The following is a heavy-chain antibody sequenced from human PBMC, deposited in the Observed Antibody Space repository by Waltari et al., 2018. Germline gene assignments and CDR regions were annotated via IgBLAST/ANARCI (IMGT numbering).Heavy chain of an antibody. Sequence: QLQLQQSGPGLVKPSQTLSLACSLSGDSISGSYYWNWVRQTAGEGLKWRGYTYSSGSTKYNPPLQSRATISIVNKTQFSLKLAAVTAADTAVYYCARSDVVVAPARNNYYFPMEVWGQGTTVTVSS. CDR2: TYSSGST. CDR1: GDSISGSYY. V-gene: IGHV4-61*09. D-gene: IGHD2-21*01. CDR3: ARSDVVVAPARNNYYFPMEV. J-gene: IGHJ6*03.